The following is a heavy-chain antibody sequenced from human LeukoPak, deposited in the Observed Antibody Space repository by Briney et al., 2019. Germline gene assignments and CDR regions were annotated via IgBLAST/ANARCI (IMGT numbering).Heavy chain of an antibody. V-gene: IGHV1-46*04. CDR3: ARNPMTMVVSPFDY. D-gene: IGHD4-23*01. J-gene: IGHJ4*02. CDR1: GYTFTSYY. CDR2: INPSGGST. Sequence: ASVKVSCKASGYTFTSYYMHWVRQAPGQGLEWMGIINPSGGSTSYAQKLQVKGTMTRATSTSTVYMEMSKPRSEATAVYYCARNPMTMVVSPFDYWGQGTLVTVSS.